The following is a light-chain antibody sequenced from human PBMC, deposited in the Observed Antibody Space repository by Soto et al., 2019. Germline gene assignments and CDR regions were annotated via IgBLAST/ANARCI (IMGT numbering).Light chain of an antibody. CDR1: SSEIGAYNY. J-gene: IGLJ3*02. Sequence: QSVLTQPPSASGSPGQSVTISCTGTSSEIGAYNYVSWYQQHPGKAPKLMIHEVSKRPSGVPDRFSGSKSGNTASLTVSGLQAEDEADYYCSSYAGSNDRWVFGGGTKLTVL. V-gene: IGLV2-8*01. CDR2: EVS. CDR3: SSYAGSNDRWV.